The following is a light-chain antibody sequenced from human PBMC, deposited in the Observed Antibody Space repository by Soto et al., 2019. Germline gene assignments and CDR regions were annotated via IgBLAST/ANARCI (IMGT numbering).Light chain of an antibody. CDR1: GSNIGSNS. CDR2: DNN. V-gene: IGLV1-51*01. CDR3: GTWDTNLRARV. J-gene: IGLJ3*02. Sequence: QSVLTQPPSVSAAPGQTVTISCSGSGSNIGSNSVSWYQQVPGTAPKLLLYDNNKRPSGIPDRFSGSKSGTSATLGITGLQTADEADYYCGTWDTNLRARVFGGGTKLTVL.